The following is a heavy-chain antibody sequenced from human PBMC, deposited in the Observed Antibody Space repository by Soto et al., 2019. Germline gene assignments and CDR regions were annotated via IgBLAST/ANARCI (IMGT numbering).Heavy chain of an antibody. D-gene: IGHD3-3*01. J-gene: IGHJ4*02. CDR2: IYYSGST. CDR3: ARQSWSGYYYFDY. V-gene: IGHV4-39*01. Sequence: LGKVLEWIGSIYYSGSTYYNPSLKSRVTISVDTSKNHFSLNLSSVTAADTAVYYCARQSWSGYYYFDYWGQGSLVTVSS.